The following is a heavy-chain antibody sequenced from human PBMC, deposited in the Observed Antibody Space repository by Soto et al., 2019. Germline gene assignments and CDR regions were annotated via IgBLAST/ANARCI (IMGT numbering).Heavy chain of an antibody. CDR1: GYTFTSYA. CDR2: INAGNGNT. CDR3: ARGGDYRAYYYYYYMDV. D-gene: IGHD4-17*01. V-gene: IGHV1-3*01. Sequence: GASVKVSCKASGYTFTSYAMHWVRQASGQRLEWMGWINAGNGNTKYSQKFQGRVTITRDTSASTAYMELSSLRSEDTAVYYCARGGDYRAYYYYYYMDVWGKGTTVTVSS. J-gene: IGHJ6*03.